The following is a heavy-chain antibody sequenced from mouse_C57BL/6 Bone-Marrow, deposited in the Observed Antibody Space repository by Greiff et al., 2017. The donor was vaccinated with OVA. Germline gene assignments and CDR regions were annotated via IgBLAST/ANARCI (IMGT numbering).Heavy chain of an antibody. V-gene: IGHV1-55*01. CDR2: IYPGSGST. D-gene: IGHD1-1*01. Sequence: VQLQQSGAELVKPGASVKMSCKASGYTFTSYWITWVKQRPGQGLEWIGDIYPGSGSTNYNEKFKSKATLTVDTSSSTAYMQLSSLTSEDSAVYYCARRTTVVGGDYWGQGTTLTVSS. J-gene: IGHJ2*01. CDR1: GYTFTSYW. CDR3: ARRTTVVGGDY.